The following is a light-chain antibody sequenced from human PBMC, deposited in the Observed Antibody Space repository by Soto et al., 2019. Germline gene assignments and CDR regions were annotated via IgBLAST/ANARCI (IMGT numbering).Light chain of an antibody. J-gene: IGKJ5*01. CDR1: QSVSRK. CDR3: QQYNHWRSIS. Sequence: EILMTQSPTTVFVSPGERATLSLRVSQSVSRKLAWYQHKPGQAPRLLIYDTSTRAADIPARFSGSGSGTDFTLTISSLQSEDFAVYYCQQYNHWRSISFGQGTRLEI. V-gene: IGKV3-15*01. CDR2: DTS.